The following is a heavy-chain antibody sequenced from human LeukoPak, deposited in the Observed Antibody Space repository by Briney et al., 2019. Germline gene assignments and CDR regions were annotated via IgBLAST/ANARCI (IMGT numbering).Heavy chain of an antibody. V-gene: IGHV4-4*07. CDR1: GGSISVYS. D-gene: IGHD2-21*01. J-gene: IGHJ3*02. CDR3: ARDFSRNISRVAFDI. CDR2: VFSTGST. Sequence: SETLSVNCTVSGGSISVYSWSWIRQPAGKGLEWIGRVFSTGSTNYNPSFNSRVTVSVDTSKNQFSLKLTSVTTADTALYYCARDFSRNISRVAFDIWGQGTMVTVSS.